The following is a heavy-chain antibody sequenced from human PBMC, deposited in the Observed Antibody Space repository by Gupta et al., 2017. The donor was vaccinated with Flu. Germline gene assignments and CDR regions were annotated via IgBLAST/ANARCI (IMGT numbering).Heavy chain of an antibody. CDR3: ARESRAYCSGGSCYSGLEG. Sequence: VQLQESGPGLVKPSQTLSLTCTFTGGSISSGGYYWSWIRQPPGKGLEWIWYIYYSGSTYYNPSLKSRVTISVDTSKNQFSLKLSSVTAANTAVYYCARESRAYCSGGSCYSGLEGWGQGTLVTVSS. CDR1: GGSISSGGYY. CDR2: IYYSGST. D-gene: IGHD2-15*01. J-gene: IGHJ4*02. V-gene: IGHV4-31*03.